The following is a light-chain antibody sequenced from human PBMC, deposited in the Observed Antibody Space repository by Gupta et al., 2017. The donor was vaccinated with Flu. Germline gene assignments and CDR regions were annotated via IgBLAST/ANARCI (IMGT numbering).Light chain of an antibody. CDR3: QAWDSSIVL. J-gene: IGLJ2*01. V-gene: IGLV3-1*01. CDR2: QDK. Sequence: SPGQTASITCSGDMLEKRFTCWYQQKPGQSTVLVIYQDKKRPSGIPGRFSGSTSGNTATLTISGTQALDEADYYCQAWDSSIVLFGGGTKLTVL. CDR1: MLEKRF.